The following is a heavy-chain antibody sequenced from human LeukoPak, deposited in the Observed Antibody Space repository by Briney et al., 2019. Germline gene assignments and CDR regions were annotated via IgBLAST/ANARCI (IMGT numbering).Heavy chain of an antibody. CDR2: IYTGGSP. CDR3: VPLTDGSVVQ. CDR1: TFTVSTNY. Sequence: GGSLRLSCAASTFTVSTNYMTWVRQAPGKGLEWVSMIYTGGSPYYADSVKGRFTISRDNSKNTLNLQMNSLRVEDTAVYYCVPLTDGSVVQWGQGTLVTVS. V-gene: IGHV3-66*01. D-gene: IGHD3-10*01. J-gene: IGHJ4*02.